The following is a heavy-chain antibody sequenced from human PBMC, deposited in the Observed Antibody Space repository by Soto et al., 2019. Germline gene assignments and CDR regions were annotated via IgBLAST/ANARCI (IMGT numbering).Heavy chain of an antibody. CDR2: SYYSGST. D-gene: IGHD4-17*01. CDR1: GGSISSYD. Sequence: QVQLQESGPGLVKPSETLSLTCTVSGGSISSYDWSWIRQPPGKGLEWIGYSYYSGSTHYNPSLKIRVTISVDTSKNQFSLKLSSVTAADPAVYYCARGKYGDYYYYYCVDVWGKGTTVTVSS. V-gene: IGHV4-59*01. CDR3: ARGKYGDYYYYYCVDV. J-gene: IGHJ6*03.